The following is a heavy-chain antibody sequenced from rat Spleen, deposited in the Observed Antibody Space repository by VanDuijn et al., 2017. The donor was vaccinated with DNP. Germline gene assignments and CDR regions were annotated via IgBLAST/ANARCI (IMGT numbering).Heavy chain of an antibody. J-gene: IGHJ3*01. CDR2: ISYDGGSA. D-gene: IGHD1-1*01. V-gene: IGHV5-20*01. CDR1: GFTFSDYY. Sequence: EVQLVESGGGLVQPGRSLKISCAASGFTFSDYYMAWVRQAPTKGLEWVAYISYDGGSAYNGDSVKGRFTISRDNAKNTLYLQMNSLRSEDTATYYCAIYYYSGDNWFAYWGQGTLVTVSS. CDR3: AIYYYSGDNWFAY.